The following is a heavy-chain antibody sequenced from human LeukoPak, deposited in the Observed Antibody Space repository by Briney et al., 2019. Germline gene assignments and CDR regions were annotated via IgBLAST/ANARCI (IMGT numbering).Heavy chain of an antibody. CDR3: ARSLHDFWSGYYSLEAGSVFDY. CDR2: INPSGGST. CDR1: GYTFTSYY. J-gene: IGHJ4*02. Sequence: ASVKVSCTASGYTFTSYYMHWVRQAPGQGLEWMGIINPSGGSTSYAQKFQGRVTMTRDTSTSTVYMELSSLRSEDTAVYYCARSLHDFWSGYYSLEAGSVFDYWGQGTLVTVSS. D-gene: IGHD3-3*01. V-gene: IGHV1-46*01.